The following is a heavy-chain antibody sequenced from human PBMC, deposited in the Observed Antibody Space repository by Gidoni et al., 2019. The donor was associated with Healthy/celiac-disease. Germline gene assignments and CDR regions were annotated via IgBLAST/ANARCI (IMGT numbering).Heavy chain of an antibody. Sequence: QVQLQQWGAGLLKPSETLSLTCAVYGGSFSAYYWSWIRQPPGKGLEWIGEINHSGSTNYNPSLKSRVTISVDTSKNQFSLKLSSVTAADTAVYYCARGRKRVVVTATQPHAFDIWGQGTMVTVSS. J-gene: IGHJ3*02. CDR1: GGSFSAYY. D-gene: IGHD2-21*02. V-gene: IGHV4-34*01. CDR2: INHSGST. CDR3: ARGRKRVVVTATQPHAFDI.